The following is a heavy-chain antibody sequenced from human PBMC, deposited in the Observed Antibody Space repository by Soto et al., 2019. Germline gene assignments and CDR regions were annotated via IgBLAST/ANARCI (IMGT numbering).Heavy chain of an antibody. CDR2: VYYTGIT. CDR1: GGSISSSAYY. V-gene: IGHV4-39*01. Sequence: QMHLQQSGPGVVKPSETLSLTCTVSGGSISSSAYYWGWIRQPPGKGLERIGSVYYTGITDYKSSLQSRVSISAQTSKNQLSVRLTSLSAADLAVYFWARQGRPGYCTGGNCYPTFDIWGRGTMVTGSS. J-gene: IGHJ3*02. D-gene: IGHD2-15*01. CDR3: ARQGRPGYCTGGNCYPTFDI.